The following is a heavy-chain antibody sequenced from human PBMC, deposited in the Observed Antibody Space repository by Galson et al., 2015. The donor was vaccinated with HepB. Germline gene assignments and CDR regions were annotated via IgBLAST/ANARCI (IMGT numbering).Heavy chain of an antibody. V-gene: IGHV1-18*04. J-gene: IGHJ4*02. CDR3: VRDLGHYNSDVLIFFDY. D-gene: IGHD3-22*01. CDR2: ISGYSGNT. Sequence: SVKVSCKASGYTFTDFGVSWVRQAPGQGLEWMAWISGYSGNTNYAQMLQGRVTLTTDTSTSTAYMELRSLRSDDTAMYYCVRDLGHYNSDVLIFFDYWGQGTLVTVSS. CDR1: GYTFTDFG.